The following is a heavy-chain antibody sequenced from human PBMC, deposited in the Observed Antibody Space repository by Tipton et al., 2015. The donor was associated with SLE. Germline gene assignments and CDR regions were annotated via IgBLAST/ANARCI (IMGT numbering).Heavy chain of an antibody. CDR1: GFTFDDYA. CDR3: ATSEKSGILMDV. Sequence: GSLRLSCAASGFTFDDYAMHWVRQAPGKGLEWVSLIDGHGGTTYYADSVKGRFIISRDNSKNSLYLQMNSLRPEDTAFYYCATSEKSGILMDVWGQGTTVTVSS. CDR2: IDGHGGTT. V-gene: IGHV3-43D*04. J-gene: IGHJ6*02. D-gene: IGHD3-3*01.